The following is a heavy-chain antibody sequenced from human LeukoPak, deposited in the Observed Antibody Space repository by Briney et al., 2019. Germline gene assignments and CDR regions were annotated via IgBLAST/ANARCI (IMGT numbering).Heavy chain of an antibody. Sequence: GGSLRLSCAASGFTVSSNYMSWVRQAPGKGLEWVSVIYSGGSTYYADSVKGPFTISRDNSKNTLYLQMNSLRAEDTAVYYCARGDVVVPAAKVPYYYMDVWGKGTTGTVSS. CDR3: ARGDVVVPAAKVPYYYMDV. V-gene: IGHV3-53*01. D-gene: IGHD2-2*01. CDR1: GFTVSSNY. J-gene: IGHJ6*03. CDR2: IYSGGST.